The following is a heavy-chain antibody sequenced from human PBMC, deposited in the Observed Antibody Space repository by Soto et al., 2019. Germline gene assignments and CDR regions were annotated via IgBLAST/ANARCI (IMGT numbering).Heavy chain of an antibody. CDR3: ARRAVAGLTYFDY. CDR1: GCTFISYA. D-gene: IGHD6-19*01. CDR2: IIPIFGTA. J-gene: IGHJ4*02. V-gene: IGHV1-69*13. Sequence: SVKVSCKASGCTFISYAISCVRQAPGQGLEWMGGIIPIFGTANYAQKFQGRVTITADESTSTAYMELSSLRSEDTAVYYCARRAVAGLTYFDYWGQGTLVTVSS.